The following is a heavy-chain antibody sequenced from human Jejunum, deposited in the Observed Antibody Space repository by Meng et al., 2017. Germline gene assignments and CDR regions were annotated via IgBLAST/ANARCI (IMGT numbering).Heavy chain of an antibody. D-gene: IGHD1-7*01. Sequence: QVQLQESGPGLVKPSETLSLTCTVSGGSISSYYWSWIRQPPGKGLEWIGYIYNSGSTNYNPSLKSRVTISVDESKNHFSLKLNSVTAADTAVYYCARGWKYAWFNWGQGTLVTVSS. V-gene: IGHV4-4*08. J-gene: IGHJ4*02. CDR3: ARGWKYAWFN. CDR2: IYNSGST. CDR1: GGSISSYY.